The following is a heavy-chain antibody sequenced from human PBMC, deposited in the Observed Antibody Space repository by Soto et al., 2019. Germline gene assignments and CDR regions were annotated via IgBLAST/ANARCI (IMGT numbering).Heavy chain of an antibody. CDR1: GGTFSSYA. V-gene: IGHV1-69*13. CDR3: ARGQLLHIVAYDAFDI. J-gene: IGHJ3*02. D-gene: IGHD2-21*01. CDR2: IIPIFGTA. Sequence: GTSVKVSCKASGGTFSSYASSWVRQAPGQGLEWMGGIIPIFGTANYAQKFQGRVTITADESTSTAYMELSSLRSEDAAVYYCARGQLLHIVAYDAFDIWGQGTMVTVSS.